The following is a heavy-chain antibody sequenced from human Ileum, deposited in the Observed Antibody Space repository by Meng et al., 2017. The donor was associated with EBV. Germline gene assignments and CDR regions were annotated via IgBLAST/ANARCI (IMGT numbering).Heavy chain of an antibody. CDR3: ASRPGFNIGPFDF. Sequence: QFHPGQVGAEVKKPGASVKLSGKASGYTFPRYPRHWVRQAPGQRPEWMGWINTDNGETEFSQKFQGRVTITRDTSATTAYMELISLRSEDTAVYYCASRPGFNIGPFDFWGQGTLVTVSS. CDR1: GYTFPRYP. CDR2: INTDNGET. V-gene: IGHV1-3*04. J-gene: IGHJ4*02. D-gene: IGHD3/OR15-3a*01.